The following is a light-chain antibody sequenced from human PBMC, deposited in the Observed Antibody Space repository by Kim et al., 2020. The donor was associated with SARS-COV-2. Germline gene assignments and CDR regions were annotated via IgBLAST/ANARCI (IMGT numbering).Light chain of an antibody. J-gene: IGLJ1*01. Sequence: QSVLTQPASVSGSPEQSITISCAASTTDIRDYNFVSWYQHHSGEVPKLLIYDVTYRPSGVSHRFSGSKSGNTASLTISGLQPDDEADYYCNSYVVSSTSYVFGTGTKVTVL. CDR1: TTDIRDYNF. V-gene: IGLV2-14*03. CDR2: DVT. CDR3: NSYVVSSTSYV.